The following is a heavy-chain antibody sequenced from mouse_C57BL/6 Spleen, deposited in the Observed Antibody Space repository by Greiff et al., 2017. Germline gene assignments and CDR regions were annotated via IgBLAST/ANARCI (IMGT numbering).Heavy chain of an antibody. Sequence: VQGVESGADLARPGASVKMSCKASGYTFTSYTMHWVKQRPGQGLEWIGYINPSSGYTKYNQKFKDKATLTADKSSSTAYMQLSSLTSEDSAVYYCAMYGSSYEGDDWGQGTTLTVSS. CDR1: GYTFTSYT. CDR3: AMYGSSYEGDD. V-gene: IGHV1-4*01. J-gene: IGHJ2*01. D-gene: IGHD1-1*01. CDR2: INPSSGYT.